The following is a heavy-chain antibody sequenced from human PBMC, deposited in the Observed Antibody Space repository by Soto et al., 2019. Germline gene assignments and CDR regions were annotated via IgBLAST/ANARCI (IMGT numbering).Heavy chain of an antibody. J-gene: IGHJ4*02. CDR1: GFTFDDYA. D-gene: IGHD2-15*01. V-gene: IGHV3-9*01. CDR2: ISWNSGSI. CDR3: AKDRYRVVPENYFDY. Sequence: GGSLRLSCAASGFTFDDYAMHWVRQAPGKGLEWVSGISWNSGSIGYADSVKGRFTISRDNAKNSLYLQMNSLRAEDTALYYCAKDRYRVVPENYFDYWGQGTLVTVSS.